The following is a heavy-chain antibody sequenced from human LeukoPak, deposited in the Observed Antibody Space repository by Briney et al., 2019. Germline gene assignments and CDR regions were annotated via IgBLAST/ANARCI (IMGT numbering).Heavy chain of an antibody. J-gene: IGHJ4*02. CDR1: GFTFSDYY. V-gene: IGHV3-11*04. CDR2: ISSSGSTK. Sequence: GGSLRLSCAASGFTFSDYYMFWIRQAPGKGLEWVSYISSSGSTKYYADSVKGRFTISRDNAKNSLYLQMNSLRAEDTAVYYCASQGFDWGQGTLVTVSS. CDR3: ASQGFD.